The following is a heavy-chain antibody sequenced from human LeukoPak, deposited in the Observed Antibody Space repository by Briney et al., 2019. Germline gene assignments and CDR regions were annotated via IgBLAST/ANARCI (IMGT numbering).Heavy chain of an antibody. D-gene: IGHD3-3*01. J-gene: IGHJ4*02. V-gene: IGHV4-34*01. Sequence: SETLSLTCAVYGGSFSGYYWSWIRQPPGKGLEWIGEINHSGSTNYNPSLKSRVTISVDTSKNRFSLKLSSVTAADTAVYYCAKGDYDFWSGYFLQPYFDYWGQGTLVTVSS. CDR1: GGSFSGYY. CDR3: AKGDYDFWSGYFLQPYFDY. CDR2: INHSGST.